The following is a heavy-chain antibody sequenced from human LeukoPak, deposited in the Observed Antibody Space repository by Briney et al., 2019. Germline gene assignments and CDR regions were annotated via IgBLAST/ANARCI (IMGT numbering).Heavy chain of an antibody. D-gene: IGHD6-13*01. Sequence: SETLSLTCTVSGGSISSYYWSWIRQPPGKGLEWIGYIYYSGSTNYNPSLKSRVTISVDTSKNQFSLKLSSVTAADTAVYYCARFIGQQRHFDYWGQGTLVTVSS. CDR1: GGSISSYY. CDR2: IYYSGST. J-gene: IGHJ4*02. V-gene: IGHV4-59*01. CDR3: ARFIGQQRHFDY.